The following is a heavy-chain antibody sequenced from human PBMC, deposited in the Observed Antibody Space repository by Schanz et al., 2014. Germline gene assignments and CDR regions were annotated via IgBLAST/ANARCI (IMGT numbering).Heavy chain of an antibody. CDR3: VRDAYLQIRGTVFDS. V-gene: IGHV3-48*04. CDR2: ISNTGTFI. Sequence: EVQLVESGGGLVQPGGSLRVSCAASGFTVSIYCMNWVRQAPEKGLEWVSIISNTGTFIYYADSVRGRFVISRDNAKSSLFLQMKGLRAEDTAVYYCVRDAYLQIRGTVFDSWGPGNLVTVSS. D-gene: IGHD1-1*01. J-gene: IGHJ4*02. CDR1: GFTVSIYC.